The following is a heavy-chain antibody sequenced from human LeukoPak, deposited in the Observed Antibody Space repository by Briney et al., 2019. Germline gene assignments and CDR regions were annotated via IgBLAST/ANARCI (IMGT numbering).Heavy chain of an antibody. V-gene: IGHV4-39*07. CDR2: IYYSGST. CDR1: GGSISSSSYY. J-gene: IGHJ4*02. CDR3: ARGLNYDYVSVFDY. Sequence: SETLSLTCTVSGGSISSSSYYWGWIRQPPGKELEWIGSIYYSGSTYYNPSLKSRVTISVDTSKNQFSLKLSSVTAADTAVYYCARGLNYDYVSVFDYWGQGTLVTISS. D-gene: IGHD3-16*01.